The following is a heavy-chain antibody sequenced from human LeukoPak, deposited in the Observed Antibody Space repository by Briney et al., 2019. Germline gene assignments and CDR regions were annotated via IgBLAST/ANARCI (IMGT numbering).Heavy chain of an antibody. CDR2: IYLRGNT. V-gene: IGHV4-4*02. Sequence: AGGSLRLSCAASGFTFSSYSMNWVCQPPGKGLEWVGEIYLRGNTNYNPSLESRVTISVDESKTQLSLRLESVTAADTAVYYCARGTITTVTDSWGPGTLVTVSS. D-gene: IGHD4-17*01. J-gene: IGHJ4*02. CDR1: GFTFSSYSM. CDR3: ARGTITTVTDS.